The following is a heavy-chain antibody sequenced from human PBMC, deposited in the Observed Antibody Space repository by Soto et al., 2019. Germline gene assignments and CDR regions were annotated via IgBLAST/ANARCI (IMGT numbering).Heavy chain of an antibody. CDR1: GFTFSSSA. D-gene: IGHD4-17*01. Sequence: GGSLRLSCAASGFTFSSSAMHWFRQAPGKGLEWVAVISYDGSNKYYADSVKGRFTISRDNSKNTLYLQMNSLRAEDTAVYYYARDSQTRPTVYYYYGMDVWGQGTTVTDSS. CDR2: ISYDGSNK. CDR3: ARDSQTRPTVYYYYGMDV. V-gene: IGHV3-30-3*01. J-gene: IGHJ6*02.